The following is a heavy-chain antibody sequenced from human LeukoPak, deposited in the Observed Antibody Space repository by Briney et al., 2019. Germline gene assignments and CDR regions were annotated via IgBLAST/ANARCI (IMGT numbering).Heavy chain of an antibody. CDR3: ARGFFLRSSGYQRGGDY. Sequence: ASVKVSCKASGYTFTSYDINWVRQATGQGLEWMGWMNPNSGNTGYAQKFQGRVTMTRNTSISTAYMELSSLRSEDTAVYYCARGFFLRSSGYQRGGDYWGQGTLVTVSS. V-gene: IGHV1-8*01. J-gene: IGHJ4*02. CDR2: MNPNSGNT. D-gene: IGHD3-22*01. CDR1: GYTFTSYD.